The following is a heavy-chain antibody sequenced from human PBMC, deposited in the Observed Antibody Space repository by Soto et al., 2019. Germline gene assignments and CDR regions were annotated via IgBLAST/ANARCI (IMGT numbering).Heavy chain of an antibody. V-gene: IGHV4-61*08. CDR2: IYYSGST. J-gene: IGHJ6*03. CDR1: GGSISSGGYY. D-gene: IGHD6-6*01. Sequence: PSETLSLTCTVSGGSISSGGYYWSWIRQHPGKGLEWIGYIYYSGSTNYNPSLKSRVTISVDTSKNQFSLKLSSVTAADTAVYYCASQEKYSSSSHGLLSGGDYFYYYYMDVWGKGTTVTVSS. CDR3: ASQEKYSSSSHGLLSGGDYFYYYYMDV.